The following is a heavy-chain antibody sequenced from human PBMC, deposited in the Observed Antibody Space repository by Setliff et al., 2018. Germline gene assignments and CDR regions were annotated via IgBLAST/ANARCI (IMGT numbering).Heavy chain of an antibody. D-gene: IGHD1-1*01. V-gene: IGHV1-2*02. J-gene: IGHJ6*03. CDR3: ARSPTRTTGSHYLGYYYYYMDF. CDR1: QYTFTAYY. Sequence: ASVKVSCKASQYTFTAYYLHWVRQAPGQGLEWMGWINPNNGGTKYAQKFQGRVTMTRDTSISTGYMELSRLRYDDTAVYYCARSPTRTTGSHYLGYYYYYMDFWGKGTTVTLSS. CDR2: INPNNGGT.